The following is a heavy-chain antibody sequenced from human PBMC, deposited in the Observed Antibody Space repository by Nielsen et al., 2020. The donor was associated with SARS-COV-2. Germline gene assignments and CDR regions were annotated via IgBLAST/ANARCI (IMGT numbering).Heavy chain of an antibody. CDR3: AKDDNYGSAGDYYGMDV. D-gene: IGHD4-17*01. V-gene: IGHV3-9*01. CDR2: ISWNSGSI. J-gene: IGHJ6*02. CDR1: GFTFDDYA. Sequence: GGSLRLSCAASGFTFDDYAMHWVRQAPGKGLEWVSGISWNSGSIGYADSVKGRFTISRDNAKNSLYLQMNSLRAEDTALYYCAKDDNYGSAGDYYGMDVWGQGTTVTVSS.